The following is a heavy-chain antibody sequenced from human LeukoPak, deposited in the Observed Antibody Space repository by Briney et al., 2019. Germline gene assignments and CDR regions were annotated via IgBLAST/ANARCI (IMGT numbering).Heavy chain of an antibody. CDR3: ARARAQTFSFDSSGYYLDY. CDR2: IKQDGSEK. Sequence: SGGSLRLSCAASGFTFSSYWMSWVRQAPGKGLEWVANIKQDGSEKYYVDSVKGRFTISRDNAKNSLSLQMNTLRAEDTAVFYCARARAQTFSFDSSGYYLDYWGQGALVTVSS. V-gene: IGHV3-7*01. J-gene: IGHJ4*02. CDR1: GFTFSSYW. D-gene: IGHD3-22*01.